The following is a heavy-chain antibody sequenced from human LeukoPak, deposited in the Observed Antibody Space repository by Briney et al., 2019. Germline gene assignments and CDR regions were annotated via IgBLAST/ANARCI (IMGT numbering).Heavy chain of an antibody. D-gene: IGHD5-12*01. CDR3: ATVLSEYSGYEAVVRRGSY. CDR1: RYTLTELS. CDR2: FDPEDGET. Sequence: GASVKVSCKVSRYTLTELSMHWVRQAPGKGLEWMGGFDPEDGETIYAQKFQGRVTMTEDTSTDTAYMELSSLRSEDTAVYYCATVLSEYSGYEAVVRRGSYWGQGTLVTVSS. V-gene: IGHV1-24*01. J-gene: IGHJ4*02.